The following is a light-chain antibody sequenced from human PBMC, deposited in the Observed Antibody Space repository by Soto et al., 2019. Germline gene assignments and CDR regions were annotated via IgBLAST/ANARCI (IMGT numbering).Light chain of an antibody. Sequence: QSVLTQSPSASGTPGQRVTISCYGSSFNIGSYPVYWYQQLPGTAPKLLINSDDQRPSGVPDRFSASKSGTSASLAISGLRSEDEADYYCAAWDASLSGHVFGAGTKLTVL. CDR2: SDD. V-gene: IGLV1-47*02. J-gene: IGLJ1*01. CDR1: SFNIGSYP. CDR3: AAWDASLSGHV.